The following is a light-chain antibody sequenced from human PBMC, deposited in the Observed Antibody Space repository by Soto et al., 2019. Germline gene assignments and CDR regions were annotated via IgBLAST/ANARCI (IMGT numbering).Light chain of an antibody. V-gene: IGKV1-5*03. J-gene: IGKJ4*01. CDR3: QEYNGNSGLT. Sequence: DIQMTQSPSTLSASVGDRVTITCRASQNIRSWLAWCQQKPGKAPELLIYSASGLESGVPSRFSGSGFGTEFTLTISSPQPDDFATYYCQEYNGNSGLTFGGGTKLEIK. CDR2: SAS. CDR1: QNIRSW.